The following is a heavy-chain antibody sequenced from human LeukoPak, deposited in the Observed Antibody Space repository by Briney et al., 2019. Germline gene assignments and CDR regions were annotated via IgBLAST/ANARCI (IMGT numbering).Heavy chain of an antibody. V-gene: IGHV3-33*01. CDR2: IWYDGSNK. CDR3: ARDREYDFWSGYFPGMFDP. Sequence: GGSLRLSCAASGFTFSSYGMHWVRQAPGKGLEWVAVIWYDGSNKYYADSVKGRFTISRDNSKNTLYLQMNSLRAEDTAVYYCARDREYDFWSGYFPGMFDPWGQGTLVTVSS. J-gene: IGHJ5*02. CDR1: GFTFSSYG. D-gene: IGHD3-3*01.